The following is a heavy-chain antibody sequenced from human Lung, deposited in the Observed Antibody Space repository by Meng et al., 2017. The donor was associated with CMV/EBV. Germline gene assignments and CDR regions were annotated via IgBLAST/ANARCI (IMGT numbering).Heavy chain of an antibody. CDR1: DASFSGYY. CDR3: ARARRVAGDYFDY. CDR2: INHYGST. V-gene: IGHV4-34*01. Sequence: SXTLSLXCAVYDASFSGYYWSWIRQPPGKGLEWIGKINHYGSTDYNPSLKSRVTISVDTSKNQLSLRLSSVTAADTAVYYCARARRVAGDYFDYWGQGTLVTVSS. D-gene: IGHD3-3*01. J-gene: IGHJ4*02.